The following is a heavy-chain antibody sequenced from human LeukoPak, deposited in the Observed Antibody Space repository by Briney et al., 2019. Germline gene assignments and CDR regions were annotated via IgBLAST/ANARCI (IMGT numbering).Heavy chain of an antibody. Sequence: SETLSLTCTVSGGSISSYYWSWIRQPAGRGLEWIGRIYTSGSADYNPSLKSRLTMSVDTSKNQFSLYLNSVTAADTAVYYCGRGAKYCSGGSCYIYYFDYWGQGTLVTVSS. CDR3: GRGAKYCSGGSCYIYYFDY. J-gene: IGHJ4*02. V-gene: IGHV4-4*07. CDR1: GGSISSYY. CDR2: IYTSGSA. D-gene: IGHD2-15*01.